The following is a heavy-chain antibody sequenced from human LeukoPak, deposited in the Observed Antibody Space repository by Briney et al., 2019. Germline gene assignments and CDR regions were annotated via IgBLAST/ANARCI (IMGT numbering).Heavy chain of an antibody. D-gene: IGHD6-13*01. CDR3: AKMAAAGREIPLVDY. J-gene: IGHJ4*02. CDR2: ISGSGGST. V-gene: IGHV3-23*01. Sequence: GGSLRLSCAASGFTFSSYAMGWVRQAPGKGLEWVSAISGSGGSTYYADSVKGRFTISRDNSKNTLYLQMNSLRAEDTAVYYCAKMAAAGREIPLVDYWGQGTLVTVSS. CDR1: GFTFSSYA.